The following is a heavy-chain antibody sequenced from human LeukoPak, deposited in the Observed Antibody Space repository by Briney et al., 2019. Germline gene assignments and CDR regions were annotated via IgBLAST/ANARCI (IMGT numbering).Heavy chain of an antibody. Sequence: AASVKVSCKASGGTFSSYAISWVRQAPGQGLEWMGGIITIFGTANYAQKFQGRVTITAEKSTSTAYMELSSLRSEDRAVYYCPRRRAVAGLRPILHAFDIWGKGTMVTVSS. CDR3: PRRRAVAGLRPILHAFDI. CDR1: GGTFSSYA. CDR2: IITIFGTA. D-gene: IGHD6-19*01. V-gene: IGHV1-69*06. J-gene: IGHJ3*02.